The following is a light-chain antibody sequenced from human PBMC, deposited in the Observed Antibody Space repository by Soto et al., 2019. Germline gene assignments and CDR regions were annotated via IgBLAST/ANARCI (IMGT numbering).Light chain of an antibody. CDR2: EVS. CDR1: SSDVGGYNY. Sequence: QSVLTQPPSASGSPGQSVTISCTGTSSDVGGYNYDSWYQQHPGKAPKLMIYEVSKRPSGVPDRFSGSKSGNTASLTVSGHQAEDEADYYCSSYAGSHYVFGTGTKLTVL. V-gene: IGLV2-8*01. CDR3: SSYAGSHYV. J-gene: IGLJ1*01.